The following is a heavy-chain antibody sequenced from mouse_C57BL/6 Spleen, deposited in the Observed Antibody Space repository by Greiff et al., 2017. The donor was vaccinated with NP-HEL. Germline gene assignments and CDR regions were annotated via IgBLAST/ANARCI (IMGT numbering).Heavy chain of an antibody. CDR3: TRGGSSPYYDKDY. V-gene: IGHV1-15*01. CDR2: IDPETGGT. CDR1: GYTFNDYE. J-gene: IGHJ4*01. Sequence: QVQLQQSGAELVRPGASVTLSCTASGYTFNDYEMHWVKQTPVHGLEWIGSIDPETGGTAYNPKFQGKALLTAATSSSTAYLELRSLTSEDDAVDYCTRGGSSPYYDKDYWGQGTSVTVSA. D-gene: IGHD1-1*01.